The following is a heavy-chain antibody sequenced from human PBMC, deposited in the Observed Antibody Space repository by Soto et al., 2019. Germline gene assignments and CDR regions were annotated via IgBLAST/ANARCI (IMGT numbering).Heavy chain of an antibody. CDR2: ISESSDTI. D-gene: IGHD3-16*02. V-gene: IGHV3-48*01. CDR3: ARDKMGELSIADY. J-gene: IGHJ4*02. Sequence: GGSLRLSCTASGFTFSDYSMDWVRQTPGKGLEWLSYISESSDTIYYADSVKGRFTISRDNAKNSLFLQMSSLRGEDTAVYYCARDKMGELSIADYWGQGTPVTVS. CDR1: GFTFSDYS.